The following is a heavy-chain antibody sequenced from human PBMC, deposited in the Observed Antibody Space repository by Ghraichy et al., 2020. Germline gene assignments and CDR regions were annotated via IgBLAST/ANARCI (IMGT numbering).Heavy chain of an antibody. D-gene: IGHD5-12*01. Sequence: ASVKVSCKASGYTFTSYDINWVRQATGQGLEWMGWMNPNSGNTGYAQKFQGRVTMTRNTSISTAYMELSSLRSEDTAVYYCARGGGYESLLSSSVYYGMDAWGHGPTATFAS. CDR2: MNPNSGNT. CDR3: ARGGGYESLLSSSVYYGMDA. J-gene: IGHJ6*02. CDR1: GYTFTSYD. V-gene: IGHV1-8*01.